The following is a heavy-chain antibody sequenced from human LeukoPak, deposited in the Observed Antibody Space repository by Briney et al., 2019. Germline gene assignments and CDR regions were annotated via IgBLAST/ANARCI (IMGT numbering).Heavy chain of an antibody. CDR3: ARADYYGSGSYSNFDY. Sequence: PSQSLSLTCAISVDSVSTNSAAWNWIRQAPSRGLEWLGRRYYRSKWYNDYAVSVKSRITINPDTSKNQFSLQLNSVTPEDTAVYYCARADYYGSGSYSNFDYWGQGTLVTVSS. D-gene: IGHD3-10*01. CDR1: VDSVSTNSAA. V-gene: IGHV6-1*01. J-gene: IGHJ4*02. CDR2: RYYRSKWYN.